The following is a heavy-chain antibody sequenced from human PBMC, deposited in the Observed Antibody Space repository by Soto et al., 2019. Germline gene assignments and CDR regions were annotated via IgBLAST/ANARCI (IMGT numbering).Heavy chain of an antibody. Sequence: LKISCKGSGYSFTNYWISWVRRMPGKGLEWMGNIDPVDSYTNYGPSFQGHVTFSVDTSISTAYLQWSSLKASDTAMYYCARIESIARNWFDPWGQGTLVTVSS. CDR2: IDPVDSYT. V-gene: IGHV5-10-1*01. D-gene: IGHD6-13*01. CDR3: ARIESIARNWFDP. J-gene: IGHJ5*02. CDR1: GYSFTNYW.